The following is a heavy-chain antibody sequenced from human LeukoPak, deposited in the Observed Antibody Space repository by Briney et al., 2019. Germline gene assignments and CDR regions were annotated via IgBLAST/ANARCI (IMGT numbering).Heavy chain of an antibody. V-gene: IGHV1-18*01. CDR2: ISTYNDNT. D-gene: IGHD4-11*01. J-gene: IGHJ6*02. CDR3: ARDPNLGTTVTPQYGLDV. Sequence: ASVKVSCKASDYTFTSYGISWVRQAPGQGLEWMGWISTYNDNTNYAQKLQGRVTMTTDTSTSTAYMELRSLRSDDTALYYCARDPNLGTTVTPQYGLDVWGQGTTVTVSS. CDR1: DYTFTSYG.